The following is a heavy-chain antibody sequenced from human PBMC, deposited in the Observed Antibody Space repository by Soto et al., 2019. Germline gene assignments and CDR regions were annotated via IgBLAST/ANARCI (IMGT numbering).Heavy chain of an antibody. D-gene: IGHD2-15*01. V-gene: IGHV3-11*06. CDR2: ISPGSGYP. CDR1: VFTFCYSY. J-gene: IGHJ5*02. Sequence: GGSLRLSCAGSVFTFCYSYMSWIRQAPGKGLEWLSYISPGSGYPAYADSVKGRFTISRDNAKRSLYLQMMSLTAEDTAIYYCVRGGGGGLFDPWGQGTMVTVSS. CDR3: VRGGGGGLFDP.